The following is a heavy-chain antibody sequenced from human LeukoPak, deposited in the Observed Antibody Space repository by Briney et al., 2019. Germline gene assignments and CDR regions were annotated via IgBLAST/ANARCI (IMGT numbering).Heavy chain of an antibody. V-gene: IGHV3-11*01. CDR1: GFTFSDYY. J-gene: IGHJ4*02. D-gene: IGHD3-22*01. CDR2: IRSSGSSI. Sequence: GGFLRLSCAASGFTFSDYYMSWIRQAPGKGLEWVSYIRSSGSSIYYADSVKGRFTISRDNAKNSLYLQMNSLRAEDTAVYYCARGHYHSSGYPYFDFWGQGTLVTVSS. CDR3: ARGHYHSSGYPYFDF.